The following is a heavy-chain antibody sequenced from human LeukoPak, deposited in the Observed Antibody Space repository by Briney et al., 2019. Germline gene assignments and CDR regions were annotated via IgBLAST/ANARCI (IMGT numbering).Heavy chain of an antibody. Sequence: GSPRLSCAASGFSFSSYEMNWVRQAPGKGLEWVSYISSSGSTIYYADSVKGRFTISRDNAKNSLYLQMNSLRAEDTAVYYCARSLTPGIAVAGPFDYWGQGTLVTVSS. D-gene: IGHD6-19*01. V-gene: IGHV3-48*03. CDR1: GFSFSSYE. CDR2: ISSSGSTI. CDR3: ARSLTPGIAVAGPFDY. J-gene: IGHJ4*02.